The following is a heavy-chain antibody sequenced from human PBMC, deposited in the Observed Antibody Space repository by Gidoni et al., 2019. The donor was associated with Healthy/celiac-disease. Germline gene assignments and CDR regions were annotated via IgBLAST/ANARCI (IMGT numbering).Heavy chain of an antibody. CDR1: GFTFSSYS. J-gene: IGHJ5*02. CDR3: ARVVYYDSSDNWFDP. Sequence: EVQLVESGGGLVQPGGSLRLSWAASGFTFSSYSMNWVRQAPGKGLEWFSYISSSSSTIYYADSVKGRFTISRDNAKNSLYLQMNSLRDEDTAVYYCARVVYYDSSDNWFDPWGQGTLVTVSS. CDR2: ISSSSSTI. V-gene: IGHV3-48*02. D-gene: IGHD3-22*01.